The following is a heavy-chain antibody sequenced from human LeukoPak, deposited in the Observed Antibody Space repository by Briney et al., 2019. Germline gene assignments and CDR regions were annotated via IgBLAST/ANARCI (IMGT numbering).Heavy chain of an antibody. CDR1: GGSISSGGYY. V-gene: IGHV4-30-2*01. Sequence: PSETLSLTCTVSGGSISSGGYYWSWIRQPPGKGLEWIGYIYHSGSTYYNPPLKSRVTISVDRSKNQFSLKLSSVTAADTAVYYCARWSIAARPDDYWGQGTLVTVSS. CDR2: IYHSGST. CDR3: ARWSIAARPDDY. D-gene: IGHD6-6*01. J-gene: IGHJ4*02.